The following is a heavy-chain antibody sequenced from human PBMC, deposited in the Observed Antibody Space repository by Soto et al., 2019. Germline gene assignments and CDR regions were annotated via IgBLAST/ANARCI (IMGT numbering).Heavy chain of an antibody. V-gene: IGHV3-21*06. J-gene: IGHJ4*02. Sequence: GGSLRLSXAASGFTFTRYSMNWVRQAPGKGLEWVSSISSTTNYIYYGDSMKGRFTISRDNAKNSLYLEMNSLRAEDTAVYYCARETEDLTSNFDYWGQGTLVTVSS. CDR3: ARETEDLTSNFDY. CDR1: GFTFTRYS. CDR2: ISSTTNYI.